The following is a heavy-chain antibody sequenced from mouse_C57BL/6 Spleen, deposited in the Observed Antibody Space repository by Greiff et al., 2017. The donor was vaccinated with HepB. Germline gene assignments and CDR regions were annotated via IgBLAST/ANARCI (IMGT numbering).Heavy chain of an antibody. CDR1: GFTFSSYT. V-gene: IGHV5-9*01. J-gene: IGHJ2*01. CDR3: ARLLINYFDY. CDR2: ISGGGGNT. Sequence: EVKLVESGGGLVKPGGSLKLSCAASGFTFSSYTMSWVRQTPEKRLEWVATISGGGGNTYYPDSVKGRFTISRDNAKNTLYLQMSSLRSEDTALYYCARLLINYFDYWGQGTTLTVSS.